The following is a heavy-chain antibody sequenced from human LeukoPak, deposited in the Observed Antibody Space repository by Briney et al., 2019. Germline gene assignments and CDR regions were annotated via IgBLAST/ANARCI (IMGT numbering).Heavy chain of an antibody. V-gene: IGHV3-23*01. CDR3: AKRRVDIVVVPAGWTGWFDT. Sequence: GGYLRLSCAASGFTFSSYAMSWVRHAPGKGLEGVSTLNSNGGTTYYADPVQGRFTISRDNSQNPMPLQMTRLRAEDPAVYYSAKRRVDIVVVPAGWTGWFDTWGQGTLVTVSS. CDR1: GFTFSSYA. D-gene: IGHD2-2*03. J-gene: IGHJ5*02. CDR2: LNSNGGTT.